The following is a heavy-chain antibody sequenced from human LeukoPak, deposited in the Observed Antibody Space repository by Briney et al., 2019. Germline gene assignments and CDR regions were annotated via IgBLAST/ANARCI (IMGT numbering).Heavy chain of an antibody. CDR1: RFTFSNHY. CDR2: IKPDGSET. J-gene: IGHJ4*02. Sequence: PGGSLRLSCVASRFTFSNHYMSWVRQAPGKGLEWVANIKPDGSETFYVDSVKGRFTISRDNAKNSLYLQMTSLRPEDTALYYCAGGTGWLIDSWGQGTLVTVSS. V-gene: IGHV3-7*01. CDR3: AGGTGWLIDS. D-gene: IGHD3-9*01.